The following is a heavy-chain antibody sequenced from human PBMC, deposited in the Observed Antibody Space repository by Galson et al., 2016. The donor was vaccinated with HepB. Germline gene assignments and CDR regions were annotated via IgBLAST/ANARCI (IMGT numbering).Heavy chain of an antibody. CDR3: ARDKYGNSYGNRMYYFDY. Sequence: SLRLSCAASGFTFSSYAMHWVRQAPGKGPEWVAVIPYDGSNNFYADSVKGRFTISRDNSKNILYVQMNSLRAEDTAVYYCARDKYGNSYGNRMYYFDYWGQGTLVTVSS. J-gene: IGHJ4*02. CDR2: IPYDGSNN. D-gene: IGHD5-18*01. V-gene: IGHV3-30-3*01. CDR1: GFTFSSYA.